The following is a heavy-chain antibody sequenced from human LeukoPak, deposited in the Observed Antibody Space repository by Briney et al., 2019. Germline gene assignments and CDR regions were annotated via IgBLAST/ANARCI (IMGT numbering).Heavy chain of an antibody. CDR1: GFTFDDYA. Sequence: GGSLRLSCAASGFTFDDYAMHWVRQAPGKGLEWVSLISGDGGSTYYADSVKGRFTISRDNSKNSLYLQMNSLRTEDTALYYCATDLGRRLLQFFDAFDIWGQGTMVTVSS. V-gene: IGHV3-43*02. CDR2: ISGDGGST. J-gene: IGHJ3*02. D-gene: IGHD5-24*01. CDR3: ATDLGRRLLQFFDAFDI.